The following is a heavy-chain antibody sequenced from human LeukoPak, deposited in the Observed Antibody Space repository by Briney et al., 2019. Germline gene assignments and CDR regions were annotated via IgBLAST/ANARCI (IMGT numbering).Heavy chain of an antibody. Sequence: GRSLRLSCAASGFTFSSYAMHWVRQAPGKGLEWVAVISYDGSNKYYADSVKGRFTISRDNSKNTLYLQMNSLRAEDTAAYYCARDPVTGTTGTTLDYWGQGTLVTVSS. CDR2: ISYDGSNK. V-gene: IGHV3-30-3*01. J-gene: IGHJ4*02. CDR1: GFTFSSYA. D-gene: IGHD1-1*01. CDR3: ARDPVTGTTGTTLDY.